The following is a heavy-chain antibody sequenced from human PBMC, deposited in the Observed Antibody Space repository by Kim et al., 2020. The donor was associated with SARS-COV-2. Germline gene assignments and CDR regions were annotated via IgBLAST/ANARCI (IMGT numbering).Heavy chain of an antibody. J-gene: IGHJ4*02. Sequence: SETLSLTCAVYGGSFSGYYWSWIRQPPGKGLEWIGEINHSGSTNYNPSLKSRVTISVDTSKNQFSLKLSSVTAADTAVYYCASLSGLRSRWARDDFDYWGQGTLVTVSS. V-gene: IGHV4-34*01. CDR3: ASLSGLRSRWARDDFDY. CDR1: GGSFSGYY. D-gene: IGHD3-10*01. CDR2: INHSGST.